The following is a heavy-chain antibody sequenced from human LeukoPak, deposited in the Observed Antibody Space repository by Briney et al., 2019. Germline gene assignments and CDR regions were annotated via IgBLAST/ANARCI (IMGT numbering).Heavy chain of an antibody. Sequence: PSETLSLTCAVSGYSISSGDYWGWIRQPPGKGLEWIGNIYHSGSTFHNPSLKSRVTISVHTSKNQFSLKLSSVTAADTAVYYCARITGSYYYYYVDVWGKGTTVTVSS. V-gene: IGHV4-38-2*01. J-gene: IGHJ6*03. D-gene: IGHD3-10*01. CDR1: GYSISSGDY. CDR3: ARITGSYYYYYVDV. CDR2: IYHSGST.